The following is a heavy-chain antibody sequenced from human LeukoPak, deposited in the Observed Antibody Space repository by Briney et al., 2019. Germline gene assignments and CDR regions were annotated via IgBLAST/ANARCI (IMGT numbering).Heavy chain of an antibody. CDR2: VNHGGSI. J-gene: IGHJ4*02. V-gene: IGHV4-34*01. D-gene: IGHD3-22*01. CDR1: GGSFSGYY. CDR3: ARDRHYYDSSGYYYFDY. Sequence: SETLSLTCAVYGGSFSGYYWSWIRQPPGKGLEWIGEVNHGGSINYNPSLKSRVTISLDSSKNQVALHLSSVTAADTAVYYCARDRHYYDSSGYYYFDYWGQGTLVTVSS.